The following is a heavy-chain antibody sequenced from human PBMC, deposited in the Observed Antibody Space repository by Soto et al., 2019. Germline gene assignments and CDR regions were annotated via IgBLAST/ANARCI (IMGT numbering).Heavy chain of an antibody. V-gene: IGHV1-69*02. CDR3: ARNADIGDIGLVPAAINAMDV. D-gene: IGHD2-2*02. CDR2: IMPFFGIA. Sequence: QVQLVQSGAEVKKPGSSVKVSCKASGGTFSSYSFTWVRQAPGQGLEWMGRIMPFFGIASYAQKFQGRVTITEDKPSSTAYTELSSLRSEDTAVYYCARNADIGDIGLVPAAINAMDVWGRGTTVTVSS. J-gene: IGHJ6*02. CDR1: GGTFSSYS.